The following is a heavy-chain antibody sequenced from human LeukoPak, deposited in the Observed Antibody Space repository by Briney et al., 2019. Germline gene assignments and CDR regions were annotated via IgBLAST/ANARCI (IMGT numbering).Heavy chain of an antibody. Sequence: GGSLRLSCAASGFTFSSYAMSWVRQAPGKGLEWVSAISGSASSTYYADSVKGRFTISRDNSKNTLYLQVNSLRAEDTAIYYCAKDGPDCSSTSCYTFYYMDVWGKGTTVTVSS. V-gene: IGHV3-23*01. CDR2: ISGSASST. CDR3: AKDGPDCSSTSCYTFYYMDV. D-gene: IGHD2-2*01. J-gene: IGHJ6*03. CDR1: GFTFSSYA.